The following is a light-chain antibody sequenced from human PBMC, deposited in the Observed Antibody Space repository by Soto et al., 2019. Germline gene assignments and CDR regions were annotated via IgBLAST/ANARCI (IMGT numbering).Light chain of an antibody. CDR3: QQRTNWPPT. CDR1: QSVRND. V-gene: IGKV3-11*01. CDR2: SAS. Sequence: EIVLTQSPATLSLSPGERATLSCRASQSVRNDLVWYHQKPGQAPRVLIYSASNRATGIPARFSVSGSGTDFTLTISSLEPEDFAVYYCQQRTNWPPTFGGGTKVE. J-gene: IGKJ4*01.